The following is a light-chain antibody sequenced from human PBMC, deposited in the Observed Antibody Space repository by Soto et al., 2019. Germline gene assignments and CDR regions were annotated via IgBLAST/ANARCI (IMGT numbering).Light chain of an antibody. CDR2: AAY. CDR1: QDIRVD. V-gene: IGKV1-6*01. Sequence: AIQMTQSPHSLSASVGDIVIITCRASQDIRVDVGWLQQRPGHAPNLLIYAAYTLHTGVPSTFTVSRSGTDFTLTINDLQPEDVATYFCLQDYDFPYTFSRGTKLEI. CDR3: LQDYDFPYT. J-gene: IGKJ2*01.